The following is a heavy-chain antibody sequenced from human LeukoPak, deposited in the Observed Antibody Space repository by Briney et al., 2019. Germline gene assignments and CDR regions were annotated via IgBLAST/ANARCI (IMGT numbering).Heavy chain of an antibody. J-gene: IGHJ1*01. Sequence: ASVNVSCKASGYTFTSYGISWVRQAPGQGLEWMGWISAYNGNTNYAQKLQGRVTMTTDTSTSTAYMELRSLRSDDTAVYYCARGEGSSGYYFSAEYFQHWGQGTLVTVSS. CDR2: ISAYNGNT. CDR1: GYTFTSYG. V-gene: IGHV1-18*01. CDR3: ARGEGSSGYYFSAEYFQH. D-gene: IGHD3-22*01.